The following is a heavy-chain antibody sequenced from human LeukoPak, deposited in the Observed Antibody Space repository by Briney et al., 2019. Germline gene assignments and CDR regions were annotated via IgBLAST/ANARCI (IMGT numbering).Heavy chain of an antibody. Sequence: PGGSLRLSCAASGFTFSSYAMSWVRQAPGKGLEWVSAISGSGGSTYYADSVKGRFTISRDNSKNTLYLQMNSLRAEDTAVYYCAKDLLGYCSGGSCYSYYGGQGTLVTVSS. V-gene: IGHV3-23*01. CDR1: GFTFSSYA. CDR3: AKDLLGYCSGGSCYSYY. J-gene: IGHJ4*02. CDR2: ISGSGGST. D-gene: IGHD2-15*01.